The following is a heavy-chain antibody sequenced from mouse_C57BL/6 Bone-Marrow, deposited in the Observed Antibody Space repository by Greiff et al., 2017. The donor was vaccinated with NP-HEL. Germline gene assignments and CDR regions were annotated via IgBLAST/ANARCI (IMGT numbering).Heavy chain of an antibody. V-gene: IGHV1-81*01. CDR1: GYTFTSYG. CDR2: IYPRSGNT. J-gene: IGHJ2*01. Sequence: VKLQESGAELARPGASVKLSCKASGYTFTSYGISWVKQRTGQGLEWIGEIYPRSGNTYYNEKFKGKATLTADKSSSTAYMELRSLTSEDSAVYFCHDYGGDYFDYWGQGTTLTVSS. D-gene: IGHD2-4*01. CDR3: HDYGGDYFDY.